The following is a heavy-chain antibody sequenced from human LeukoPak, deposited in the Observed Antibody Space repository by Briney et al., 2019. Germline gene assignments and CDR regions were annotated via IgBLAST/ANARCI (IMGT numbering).Heavy chain of an antibody. CDR2: IRSISNNYAT. V-gene: IGHV3-73*01. J-gene: IGHJ4*02. Sequence: PGGSLKLSCVASGFTFSGYAMHWVRQASGKGLEWVGRIRSISNNYATAYAASVKGRSTISRDDSKNTAYLQMNSLKAEDSAVYYCARLFCTTGACYTGFDYWGQGTLVTVSS. D-gene: IGHD2-8*01. CDR1: GFTFSGYA. CDR3: ARLFCTTGACYTGFDY.